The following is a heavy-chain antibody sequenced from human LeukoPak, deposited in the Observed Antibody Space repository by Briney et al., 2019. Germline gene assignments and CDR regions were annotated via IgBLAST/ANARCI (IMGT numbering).Heavy chain of an antibody. V-gene: IGHV3-15*01. D-gene: IGHD4-23*01. CDR3: TTDRYGGNSRY. CDR2: IISKANGGAT. Sequence: GGSLRLSCAASGFIFANAWMSWVRQAPGKGLEWVGRIISKANGGATQYAAPVKGRFTISRDDSKRTLYLQMNSLKTEDTAVYYCTTDRYGGNSRYWGQGTLVTVSS. CDR1: GFIFANAW. J-gene: IGHJ4*02.